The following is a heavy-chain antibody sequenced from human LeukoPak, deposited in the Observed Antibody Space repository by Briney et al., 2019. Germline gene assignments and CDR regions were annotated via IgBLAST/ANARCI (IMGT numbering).Heavy chain of an antibody. CDR3: ARAGYDFWSGYYQSEYFDY. J-gene: IGHJ4*02. D-gene: IGHD3-3*01. CDR2: ISSSGSTI. Sequence: GGSLRLSCAASGFTFSSYEMNWVRQAPGKGLEWVSYISSSGSTIYYADSVKGQFTISRDNAKNSLYLQMNSLRAEDTAVYYCARAGYDFWSGYYQSEYFDYWGQGTLVTVSS. CDR1: GFTFSSYE. V-gene: IGHV3-48*03.